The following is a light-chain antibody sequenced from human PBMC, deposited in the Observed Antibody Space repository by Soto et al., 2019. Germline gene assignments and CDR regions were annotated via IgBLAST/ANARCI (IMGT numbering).Light chain of an antibody. CDR3: MQAIDIPWR. CDR1: HSLLHSYGKTY. CDR2: EVS. J-gene: IGKJ1*01. V-gene: IGKV2-29*03. Sequence: ILMTQTPLTLSIIPGQTASISCKSSHSLLHSYGKTYFYWYVQKAGQAPQPLIYEVSNRFSGVPERFSGSGSRTDFTLKIIRVEADDVGIYYCMQAIDIPWRFGHGTKVDI.